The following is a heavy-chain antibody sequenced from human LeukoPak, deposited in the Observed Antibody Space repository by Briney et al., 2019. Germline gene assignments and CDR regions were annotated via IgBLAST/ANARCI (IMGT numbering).Heavy chain of an antibody. CDR3: ARIPRYCSGGSCYLGTDY. V-gene: IGHV3-33*01. Sequence: PGKSLRLSCAASGFTFSSYGMHWVRQAPGKGLEWVAVIWYDGSNKYYADSVKGRFTISRDNSKNTLYLQMNSLRADDTAVYYCARIPRYCSGGSCYLGTDYWGQGTLVTVSS. J-gene: IGHJ4*02. CDR1: GFTFSSYG. D-gene: IGHD2-15*01. CDR2: IWYDGSNK.